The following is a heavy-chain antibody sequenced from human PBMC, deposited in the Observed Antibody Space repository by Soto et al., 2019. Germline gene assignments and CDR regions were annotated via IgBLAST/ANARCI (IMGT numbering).Heavy chain of an antibody. Sequence: QVQLVQSGAEVKKPGASVKVSCKASGYTFTSYDINWVRQATGQGPEWMGWMNPNSGDTHYAQTCQGRVTMTRNTSMSTAYMELSSLRSEDTAMYYCARWYGGNSCDYWGQGTLVTVSS. CDR1: GYTFTSYD. D-gene: IGHD2-15*01. CDR3: ARWYGGNSCDY. CDR2: MNPNSGDT. V-gene: IGHV1-8*01. J-gene: IGHJ4*02.